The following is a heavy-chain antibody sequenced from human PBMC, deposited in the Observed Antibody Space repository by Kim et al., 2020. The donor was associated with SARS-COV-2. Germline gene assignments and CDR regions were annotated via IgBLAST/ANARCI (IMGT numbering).Heavy chain of an antibody. J-gene: IGHJ3*02. CDR1: GFTVSSNY. V-gene: IGHV3-66*01. CDR2: IYSGGST. CDR3: ARDYYDRPHAFDI. D-gene: IGHD3-22*01. Sequence: GSLRLSCAASGFTVSSNYMSWVRQAPGKGLEWVSVIYSGGSTYYADSVKGRFTISRDNSKNTLYLQMNSLRAEDTAVYYCARDYYDRPHAFDIWGQGTM.